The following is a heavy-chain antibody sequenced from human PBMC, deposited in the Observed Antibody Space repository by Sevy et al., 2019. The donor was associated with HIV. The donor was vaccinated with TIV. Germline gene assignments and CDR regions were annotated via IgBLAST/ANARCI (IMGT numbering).Heavy chain of an antibody. V-gene: IGHV4-59*01. D-gene: IGHD6-19*01. CDR1: GGSMIGFY. CDR2: IYYSGTT. Sequence: SETLSLTCSVSGGSMIGFYWSWIRQPPGKGLEWIGYIYYSGTTNYNPSLKSRVTISVDTSKNQFSLKLLSVTAADTAVYYCVRDRGSYNSGQYYFDYWGQGSLVTVSS. J-gene: IGHJ4*02. CDR3: VRDRGSYNSGQYYFDY.